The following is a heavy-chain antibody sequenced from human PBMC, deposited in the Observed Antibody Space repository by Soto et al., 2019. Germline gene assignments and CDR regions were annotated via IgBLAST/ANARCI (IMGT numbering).Heavy chain of an antibody. D-gene: IGHD6-6*01. CDR3: AKDSSSVWDY. V-gene: IGHV3-53*02. CDR1: GFSVSSNY. CDR2: IYSGGNT. J-gene: IGHJ4*02. Sequence: EVRLVETGGELIQPGGSLRLSCAATGFSVSSNYMSWVRQAPGKGLEWVSVIYSGGNTYYADSVKGRFTISRDNSKNTLYLQMNSLRAEDTAVYYCAKDSSSVWDYWGQGTLVTVSS.